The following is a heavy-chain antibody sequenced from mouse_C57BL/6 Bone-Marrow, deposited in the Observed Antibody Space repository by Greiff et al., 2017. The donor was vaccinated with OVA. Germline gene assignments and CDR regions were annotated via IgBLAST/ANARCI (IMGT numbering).Heavy chain of an antibody. J-gene: IGHJ2*01. V-gene: IGHV1-15*01. CDR2: IDPETGGT. CDR3: TDYYDYDSDY. CDR1: GYTFTDYE. D-gene: IGHD2-4*01. Sequence: QVQLKQSGAELVRPGASVTLSCKASGYTFTDYEMHWVKQTPVHGLEWIGAIDPETGGTAYNQKFKGKAILTADKSSSTAYMELRSLTSEDSAVYYCTDYYDYDSDYWGQGTTLTVSS.